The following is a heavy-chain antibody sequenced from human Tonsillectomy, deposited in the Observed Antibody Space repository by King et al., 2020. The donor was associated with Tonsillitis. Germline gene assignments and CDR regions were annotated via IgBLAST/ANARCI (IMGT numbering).Heavy chain of an antibody. CDR1: GYTFTNYG. D-gene: IGHD3-22*01. V-gene: IGHV1-18*01. CDR2: ISAYNGNT. Sequence: QLVQSGVEVKKPGASVKVSCKASGYTFTNYGISWVRQAPGQGLEWRGWISAYNGNTDYAQKFQDRVTMTTDTSTSTAYMELRSLRSGDTAVYYCARDRGLYSRGDASDIWGQGTLVTVSS. J-gene: IGHJ3*02. CDR3: ARDRGLYSRGDASDI.